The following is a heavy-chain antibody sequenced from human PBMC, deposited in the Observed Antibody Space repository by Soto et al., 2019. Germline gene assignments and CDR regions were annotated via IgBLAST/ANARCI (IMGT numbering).Heavy chain of an antibody. CDR2: ISAYNGNA. J-gene: IGHJ4*02. V-gene: IGHV1-18*04. CDR3: ARAPKPGYSSSWYGDY. D-gene: IGHD6-13*01. CDR1: GYTFTSYG. Sequence: ASVKVSCKASGYTFTSYGISWVRQAPGQGLEWMGWISAYNGNANYAQKLQGRVTMTTDTSTSTAYMELRSLRSDDTAVYYCARAPKPGYSSSWYGDYWGQGTLVTVSS.